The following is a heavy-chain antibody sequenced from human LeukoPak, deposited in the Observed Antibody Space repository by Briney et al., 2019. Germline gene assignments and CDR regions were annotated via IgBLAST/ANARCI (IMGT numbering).Heavy chain of an antibody. CDR1: GDSFSGHY. Sequence: SETLSLTCAVYGDSFSGHYWSWVRQPPGKGLEWIGEITDGGRTSYSPSLKSRATISIVPSQSQFSLQLDSVTAADTAIYYCVRRTRVAMPNALDLISDFWGQGTLVTVSS. V-gene: IGHV4-34*01. D-gene: IGHD2-2*01. CDR2: ITDGGRT. J-gene: IGHJ4*02. CDR3: VRRTRVAMPNALDLISDF.